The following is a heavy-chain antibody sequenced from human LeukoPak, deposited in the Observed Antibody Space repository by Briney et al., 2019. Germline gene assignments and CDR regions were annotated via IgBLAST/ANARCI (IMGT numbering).Heavy chain of an antibody. CDR2: ISSSGSPF. D-gene: IGHD2-8*02. CDR3: ARDQVAYASWFDP. J-gene: IGHJ5*02. V-gene: IGHV3-48*04. CDR1: GFTFSSYG. Sequence: GGTLRLSCAASGFTFSSYGMSWVRQAPGKGLEWVSYISSSGSPFYYADSVKGRFTISRDNAKNSLYLQMNSLRADDTAVYYCARDQVAYASWFDPWGQGTLVTVSS.